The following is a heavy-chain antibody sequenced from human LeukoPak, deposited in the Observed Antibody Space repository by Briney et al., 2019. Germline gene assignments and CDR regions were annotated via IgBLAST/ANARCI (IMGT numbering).Heavy chain of an antibody. CDR1: GLTFSSYA. D-gene: IGHD1-1*01. CDR2: IRSTSGDT. J-gene: IGHJ4*02. V-gene: IGHV3-23*01. Sequence: GGSLRLSCAASGLTFSSYAMTWVRQAPGKGLEWASGIRSTSGDTYYADSVKGRFTLSRDDSRNTVYLQMNNLRVDDTAIYYCAKANWVSNADAVWWGQGTQVTVSS. CDR3: AKANWVSNADAVW.